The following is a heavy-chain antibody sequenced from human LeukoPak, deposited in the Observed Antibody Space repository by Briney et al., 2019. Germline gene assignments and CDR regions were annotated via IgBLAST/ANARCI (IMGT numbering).Heavy chain of an antibody. J-gene: IGHJ4*02. CDR1: GFTVSSNY. CDR2: IYSGGST. Sequence: GGSLRLSCAASGFTVSSNYMSWVRQAPGKGLERVSVIYSGGSTYYADSVKGRFTISRDNSKNTLYLQMNSLRAEDTAVYYCASSYGSGSYYRYWGQGTLVTVSS. V-gene: IGHV3-66*01. D-gene: IGHD3-10*01. CDR3: ASSYGSGSYYRY.